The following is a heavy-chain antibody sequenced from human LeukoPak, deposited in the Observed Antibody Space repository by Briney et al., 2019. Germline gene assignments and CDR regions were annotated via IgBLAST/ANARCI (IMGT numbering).Heavy chain of an antibody. J-gene: IGHJ5*02. D-gene: IGHD3-3*01. CDR2: ISAYNGNT. CDR3: ARGGPALRFLLQLSRDNWFDP. V-gene: IGHV1-18*01. Sequence: ASVKVSCKASGYTFTSYGISWVRQAPGQGLEWMGWISAYNGNTNYAQKLQGRVTMTTDTSPSTAYMELRSLRSDDTAVYYCARGGPALRFLLQLSRDNWFDPWGQGTLVTVSS. CDR1: GYTFTSYG.